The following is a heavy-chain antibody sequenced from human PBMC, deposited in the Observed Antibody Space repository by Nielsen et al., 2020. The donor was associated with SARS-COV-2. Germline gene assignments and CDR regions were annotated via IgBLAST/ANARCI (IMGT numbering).Heavy chain of an antibody. J-gene: IGHJ6*02. V-gene: IGHV1-69*04. CDR2: IIPILGIA. Sequence: WVRQAPGQGLEWMGRIIPILGIANYAQKFQGRVTITADNSTSTAYMELSSLRSEDTAAYYCARDLIVVVVAATPAYYYYGMDVWGQGTTVTVSS. D-gene: IGHD2-15*01. CDR3: ARDLIVVVVAATPAYYYYGMDV.